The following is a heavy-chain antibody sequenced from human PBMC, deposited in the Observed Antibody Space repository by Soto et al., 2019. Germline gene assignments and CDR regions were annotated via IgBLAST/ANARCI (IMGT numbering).Heavy chain of an antibody. D-gene: IGHD3-3*01. V-gene: IGHV1-18*01. CDR3: ETATNDRDYHCWSSYLSPLDY. CDR2: ISAYNGNT. Sequence: QVQLVQSGAGVKKPGASVKVSCKASGYTFTSYGISWVRQVPGQGLEWMGWISAYNGNTNYAQKLQGRVTMTTDTSTSTDNMEVRSLRTADTALYYSETATNDRDYHCWSSYLSPLDYWVQGTLDTVSS. CDR1: GYTFTSYG. J-gene: IGHJ4*02.